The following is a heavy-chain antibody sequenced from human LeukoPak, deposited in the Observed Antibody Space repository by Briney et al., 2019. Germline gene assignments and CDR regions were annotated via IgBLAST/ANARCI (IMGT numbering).Heavy chain of an antibody. CDR3: AKDFHSSGWPLFDY. D-gene: IGHD6-19*01. Sequence: GGSLRLSCAASGFTFSSYAMSWVRQVPGKGLEWVSAISGSGGSTYYADSVKGRFTISRDNSKNTLYLQMNSLRAEDTAVYYCAKDFHSSGWPLFDYWGQGTLVTVSS. CDR1: GFTFSSYA. V-gene: IGHV3-23*01. CDR2: ISGSGGST. J-gene: IGHJ4*02.